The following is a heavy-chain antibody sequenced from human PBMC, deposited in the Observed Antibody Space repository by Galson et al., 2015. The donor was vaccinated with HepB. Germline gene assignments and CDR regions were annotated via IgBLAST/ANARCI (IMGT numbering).Heavy chain of an antibody. CDR2: ISYDGSNK. V-gene: IGHV3-30*04. CDR1: GFTFSSYA. D-gene: IGHD6-19*01. J-gene: IGHJ4*02. Sequence: SVRLSCAASGFTFSSYAMHWVRQAPGKGLEWVAVISYDGSNKYYADSVKGRFTISRDNSKNTLYLQMNSLRAEDTAVYYCARDRIAVALYYFDYWGQGTLVTVSS. CDR3: ARDRIAVALYYFDY.